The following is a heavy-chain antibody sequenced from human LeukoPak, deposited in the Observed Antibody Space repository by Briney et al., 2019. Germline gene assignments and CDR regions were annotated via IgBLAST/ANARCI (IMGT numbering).Heavy chain of an antibody. CDR3: AREVYSSSSLSQH. CDR2: IDPNRGGT. D-gene: IGHD6-6*01. Sequence: ASVKVSCKTSGYIFSTHYIHWVRQAPVEGLQWMGWIDPNRGGTHYAPKFQGRVTLTRDTSMSTAYMELSNLRSDDTAVYYCAREVYSSSSLSQHWGQGTLVTVSS. V-gene: IGHV1-2*02. J-gene: IGHJ1*01. CDR1: GYIFSTHY.